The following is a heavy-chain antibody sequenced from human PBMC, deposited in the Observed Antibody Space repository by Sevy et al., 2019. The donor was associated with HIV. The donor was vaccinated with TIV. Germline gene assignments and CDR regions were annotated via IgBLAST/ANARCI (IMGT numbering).Heavy chain of an antibody. Sequence: GGSLRLSCAAPGFTFSSYAMHWVRQAPGKGLEWVAVISYDGSNKYYADSVKGRFTISRDNSKNTLYLQMNSLRAEDTAVYYCASLSIQLWSLYGMDVWGQGTTVTVSS. D-gene: IGHD5-18*01. CDR3: ASLSIQLWSLYGMDV. CDR2: ISYDGSNK. J-gene: IGHJ6*02. CDR1: GFTFSSYA. V-gene: IGHV3-30-3*01.